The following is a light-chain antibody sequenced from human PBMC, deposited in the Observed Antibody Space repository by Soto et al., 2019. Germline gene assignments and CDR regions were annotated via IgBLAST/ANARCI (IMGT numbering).Light chain of an antibody. V-gene: IGKV1-27*01. J-gene: IGKJ5*01. CDR1: QGISSY. Sequence: DIQLTQSPSSLSASVGDRVTITCRVSQGISSYLNWYRQKPGKVPKLLIYSASNLQSGVPSRFSGSGSGTEFTLTISSLQSEDFAVYYCQQYNNWLSITFGQGTRLEIK. CDR2: SAS. CDR3: QQYNNWLSIT.